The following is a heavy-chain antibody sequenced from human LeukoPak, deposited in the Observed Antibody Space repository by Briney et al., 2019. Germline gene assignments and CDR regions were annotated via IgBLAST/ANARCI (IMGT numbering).Heavy chain of an antibody. V-gene: IGHV3-30*18. J-gene: IGHJ4*02. CDR1: GFTFSSYG. D-gene: IGHD6-13*01. CDR3: AKGLEIAAAGDFDY. Sequence: GGSLRLSCAASGFTFSSYGMHWVRQAPGKGLEWVAVISYDGSNKYYADSVKGRFTISRDNSKNTLYLQMNSLRAEDTAVYYCAKGLEIAAAGDFDYWGQGTLVTVSS. CDR2: ISYDGSNK.